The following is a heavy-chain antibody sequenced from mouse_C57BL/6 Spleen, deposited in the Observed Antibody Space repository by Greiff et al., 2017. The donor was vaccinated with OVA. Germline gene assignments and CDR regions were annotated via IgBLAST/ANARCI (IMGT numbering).Heavy chain of an antibody. CDR3: ARGADGYSPWFAY. Sequence: QVQLQQSGAELVKPGASVKLSCKASGYTFTSYWMHWVKQRPGQGLEWIGMIHPNSGSTNYNEKFKSKATLTVDKSSSTAYMQLSSLTSEDSAVYYCARGADGYSPWFAYWGQGTLVTVSA. J-gene: IGHJ3*01. CDR1: GYTFTSYW. D-gene: IGHD2-3*01. V-gene: IGHV1-64*01. CDR2: IHPNSGST.